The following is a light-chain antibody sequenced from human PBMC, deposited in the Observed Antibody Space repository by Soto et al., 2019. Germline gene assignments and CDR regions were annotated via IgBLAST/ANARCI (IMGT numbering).Light chain of an antibody. J-gene: IGKJ1*01. CDR2: GAS. CDR1: QSVISSS. CDR3: QQYGTSPQT. Sequence: EIFLYESPFPLSFSTQGKATFPCRASQSVISSSLAWYQQKPGQAPRLLIYGASSRATGIPDRFSGSGSGTDFTLTISRLEPEDFAVYYCQQYGTSPQTFGQGTRW. V-gene: IGKV3-20*01.